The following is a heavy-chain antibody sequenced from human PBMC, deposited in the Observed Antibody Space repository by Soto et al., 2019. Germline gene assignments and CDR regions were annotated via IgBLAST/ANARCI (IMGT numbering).Heavy chain of an antibody. D-gene: IGHD3-22*01. CDR1: GFTFSSYA. CDR3: AKDALMYYYDSSGYWDY. Sequence: EVQLLESGGGLVQPGGSLRLSCAASGFTFSSYAMSWVRQARGKGLEWVSAISGSGGSTYYADSVKGRFTISRDNSKNTLYLQMNSLRAEDTAVYYCAKDALMYYYDSSGYWDYWGQGTLVTVSS. V-gene: IGHV3-23*01. J-gene: IGHJ4*02. CDR2: ISGSGGST.